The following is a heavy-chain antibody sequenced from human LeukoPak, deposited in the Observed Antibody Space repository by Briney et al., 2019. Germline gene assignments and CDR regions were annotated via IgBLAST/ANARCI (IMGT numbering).Heavy chain of an antibody. CDR1: GFTFSSYG. Sequence: PGGSLRLSCAASGFTFSSYGMHWVRQAPGKGLVWVSRIHSDGINTRYADSVKGRFTISRDNAKNTLNLQMNSLRAEDTAVYYCARDLGQYYDTSDNWFDPWGQGTLVTVSS. CDR2: IHSDGINT. CDR3: ARDLGQYYDTSDNWFDP. D-gene: IGHD3-22*01. V-gene: IGHV3-74*01. J-gene: IGHJ5*02.